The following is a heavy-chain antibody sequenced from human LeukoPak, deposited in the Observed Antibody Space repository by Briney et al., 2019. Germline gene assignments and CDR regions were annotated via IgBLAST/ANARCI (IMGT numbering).Heavy chain of an antibody. D-gene: IGHD4-17*01. Sequence: ASVKVSCKASGYTFTSYDINWVRQATGQGLEWMGWMNPNSGNTGYAQKFQGRVTITRNTSISTAYMELSSLRSEDTAVYYCAKESTTVTTTRKNYYYGMDVWGQGTTVTVSS. CDR1: GYTFTSYD. J-gene: IGHJ6*02. V-gene: IGHV1-8*03. CDR3: AKESTTVTTTRKNYYYGMDV. CDR2: MNPNSGNT.